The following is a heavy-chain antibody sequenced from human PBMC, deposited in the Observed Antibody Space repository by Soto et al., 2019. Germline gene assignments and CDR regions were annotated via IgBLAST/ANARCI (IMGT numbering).Heavy chain of an antibody. V-gene: IGHV1-8*01. CDR2: MNPNSGNT. CDR3: ARGFCSSTSCHFDY. CDR1: GYTFISYD. J-gene: IGHJ4*02. Sequence: QVQLVQSGAEVKKPGASVKVSCKASGYTFISYDINWVRQATGQGLEWMGWMNPNSGNTGYAQKFQGRVTMTRNTSISTAYMELSSLRSEDTAVYYCARGFCSSTSCHFDYWGQGTLVTVCS. D-gene: IGHD2-2*01.